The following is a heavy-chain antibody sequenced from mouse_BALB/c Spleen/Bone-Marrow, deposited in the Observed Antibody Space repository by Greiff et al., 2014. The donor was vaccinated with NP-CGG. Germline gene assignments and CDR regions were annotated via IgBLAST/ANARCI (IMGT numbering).Heavy chain of an antibody. V-gene: IGHV1-80*01. J-gene: IGHJ2*01. Sequence: VQLQQSGAELVRPGSSVKISCKASGYPFSSYWMNWVKQRPGQGLEWIEQIYPGDGETNYNGKFKGNATLTADKSSSTAYMQLISLASEDSAVYFCARKYGDYWGQGTTLTVSS. CDR2: IYPGDGET. D-gene: IGHD2-10*02. CDR3: ARKYGDY. CDR1: GYPFSSYW.